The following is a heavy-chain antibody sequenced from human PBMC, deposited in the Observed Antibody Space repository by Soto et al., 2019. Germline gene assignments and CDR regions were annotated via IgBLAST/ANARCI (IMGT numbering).Heavy chain of an antibody. CDR2: IWYDGSNT. V-gene: IGHV3-33*01. CDR3: VRDLLGSGGHFDY. CDR1: GFIFSSFG. Sequence: GGSLRLSCAASGFIFSSFGMHWVRQAPGKGLEWVANIWYDGSNTYYTDSVKGRFTISRDNSRNTLYLQMNSLRAEDTAVYHCVRDLLGSGGHFDYWGQGTLVTVSS. J-gene: IGHJ4*02. D-gene: IGHD7-27*01.